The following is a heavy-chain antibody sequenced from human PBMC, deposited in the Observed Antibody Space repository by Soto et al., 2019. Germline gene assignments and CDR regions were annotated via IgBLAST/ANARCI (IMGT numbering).Heavy chain of an antibody. CDR3: ARVYLGELLLSLGYYYYMDV. CDR2: IYYSGST. V-gene: IGHV4-59*01. J-gene: IGHJ6*03. D-gene: IGHD3-16*02. Sequence: SETLSLTCTVSGGSISSYYWSWIRQPPGKGLEWIGYIYYSGSTNYNPSLKSRVTISVDTSKNQFSLKLSSVTAADTAVYYCARVYLGELLLSLGYYYYMDVWGKGTTVTVSS. CDR1: GGSISSYY.